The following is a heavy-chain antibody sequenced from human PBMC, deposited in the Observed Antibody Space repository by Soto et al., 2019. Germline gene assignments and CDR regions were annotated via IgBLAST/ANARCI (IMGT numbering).Heavy chain of an antibody. CDR3: ARSRGLVVANLSY. CDR1: GYILINYY. D-gene: IGHD2-15*01. J-gene: IGHJ4*02. V-gene: IGHV1-46*01. CDR2: INPNGGST. Sequence: ASVKVSCKASGYILINYYIHWLRQAPGQGLEWIGIINPNGGSTNYAQKFRGRVTMARDTSTSTAYMDLSSLRSDDTAVYYCARSRGLVVANLSYWGQGTLVTVSS.